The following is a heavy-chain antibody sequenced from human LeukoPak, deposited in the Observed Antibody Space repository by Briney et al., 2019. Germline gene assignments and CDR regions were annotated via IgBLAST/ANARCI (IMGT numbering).Heavy chain of an antibody. CDR2: INGSGGST. V-gene: IGHV3-23*01. J-gene: IGHJ4*02. Sequence: GGSLRLSCAASGFTFSSYAMSWVRQAPGKGLEWVSDINGSGGSTYYADSVKGRFTISRDNSKNTLYLQMNSLRAEDTAVYYCATGYRVATIFDYWGQGTLVTVSS. CDR1: GFTFSSYA. CDR3: ATGYRVATIFDY. D-gene: IGHD5-12*01.